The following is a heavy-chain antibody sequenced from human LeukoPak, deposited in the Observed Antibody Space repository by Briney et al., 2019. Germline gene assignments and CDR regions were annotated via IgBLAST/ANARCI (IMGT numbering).Heavy chain of an antibody. CDR1: GGSISSSSYY. CDR2: IYYSGST. Sequence: PSETLSLTCTVSGGSISSSSYYWGWIRQPPGKGLEWIGSIYYSGSTYYNPSLKSRVTISVDTSKNQFSLKLSSVTAADTAVYYCARRLTEYCTNGVCYWFDYWGQGTLVTVSS. CDR3: ARRLTEYCTNGVCYWFDY. J-gene: IGHJ4*02. D-gene: IGHD2-8*01. V-gene: IGHV4-39*01.